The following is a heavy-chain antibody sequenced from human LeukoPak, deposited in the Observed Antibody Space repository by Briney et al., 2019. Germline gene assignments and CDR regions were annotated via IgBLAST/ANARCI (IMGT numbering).Heavy chain of an antibody. CDR1: GFTFSNYA. CDR2: ISGNGDIT. V-gene: IGHV3-23*01. Sequence: GGSLRLSCAASGFTFSNYAMSWVRQAPGKGLEWVSAISGNGDITYYTDSVKGRFTISRDNSKNTLYLQMNSLRAEDTAIYYCANFPGGKMKAYGGFAYGGQGTLVTVSS. CDR3: ANFPGGKMKAYGGFAY. J-gene: IGHJ4*02. D-gene: IGHD3-16*01.